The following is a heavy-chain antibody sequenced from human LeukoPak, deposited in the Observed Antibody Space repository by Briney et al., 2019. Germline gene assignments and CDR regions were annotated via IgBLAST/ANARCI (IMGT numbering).Heavy chain of an antibody. CDR2: IKQDGSEK. Sequence: GGSLRLSCAASGFTFSSYWMSWVRQAPGKGLEWVANIKQDGSEKYYVDSVKGRFTISRDNAKNSLYLQMNSLRAEDTAVYYCARDLAAGTIAPSDAFDIWGQGTMVTVSS. V-gene: IGHV3-7*01. CDR3: ARDLAAGTIAPSDAFDI. CDR1: GFTFSSYW. D-gene: IGHD6-13*01. J-gene: IGHJ3*02.